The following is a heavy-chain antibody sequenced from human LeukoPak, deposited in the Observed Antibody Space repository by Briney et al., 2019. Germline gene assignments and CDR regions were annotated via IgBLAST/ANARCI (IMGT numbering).Heavy chain of an antibody. V-gene: IGHV3-23*01. CDR2: ISGSGGST. J-gene: IGHJ4*02. Sequence: GGSLRLSCAASGFTFSSYAMSWVRQAPGKGLEGVSAISGSGGSTYYADSVKGRFTISRDNSKNTLYLQMNSLRAEDTAVYYCASIVGATGGIGFDYWGQGTLVTVSS. CDR3: ASIVGATGGIGFDY. D-gene: IGHD1-26*01. CDR1: GFTFSSYA.